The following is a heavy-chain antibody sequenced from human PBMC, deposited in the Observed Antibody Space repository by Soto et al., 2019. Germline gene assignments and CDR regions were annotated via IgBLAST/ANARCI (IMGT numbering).Heavy chain of an antibody. CDR3: ARGTAARVPNYYYYMDV. Sequence: ASVKVSCKASGYTFTSYYMHWVRQAPGQGLEWMGIINPSGGSTSYAQKFQGRVTMTRDTSTSTVYMELSSQRSEDTAVYYCARGTAARVPNYYYYMDVWGKGTTVTVSS. D-gene: IGHD6-6*01. CDR2: INPSGGST. V-gene: IGHV1-46*01. J-gene: IGHJ6*03. CDR1: GYTFTSYY.